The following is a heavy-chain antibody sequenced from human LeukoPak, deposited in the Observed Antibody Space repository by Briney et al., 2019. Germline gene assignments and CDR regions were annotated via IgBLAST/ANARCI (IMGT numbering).Heavy chain of an antibody. CDR1: GYTFTGYY. V-gene: IGHV1-2*02. Sequence: GASVKVSCKASGYTFTGYYMHWVRPAPGQGLAWMGWINPNSGGTNYAQKFQGRVTMTRDTSISTAYMELSRLRSDDTAVYYCARDLGITIFGVEYPDYWGQGTLVTVSS. CDR2: INPNSGGT. J-gene: IGHJ4*02. D-gene: IGHD3-3*01. CDR3: ARDLGITIFGVEYPDY.